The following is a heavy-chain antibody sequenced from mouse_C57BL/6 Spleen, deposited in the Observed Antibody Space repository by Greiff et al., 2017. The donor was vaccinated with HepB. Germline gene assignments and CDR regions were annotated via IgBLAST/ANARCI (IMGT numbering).Heavy chain of an antibody. CDR2: INPSNGGT. D-gene: IGHD2-1*01. V-gene: IGHV1-53*01. J-gene: IGHJ2*01. CDR1: TSYW. Sequence: QVQLQQPGTELVKPGASVKLSFTSYWMHWVKQRPGQGLEWIGNINPSNGGTNYNEKFKSKATLTVDKSSSTAYMQLSSLTSEDSAVYYCARGRVTTNYWGQGTTLTVSS. CDR3: ARGRVTTNY.